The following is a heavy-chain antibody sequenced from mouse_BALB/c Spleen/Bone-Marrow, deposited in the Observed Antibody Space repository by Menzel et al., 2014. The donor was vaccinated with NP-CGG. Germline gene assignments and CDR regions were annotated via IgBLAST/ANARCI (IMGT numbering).Heavy chain of an antibody. D-gene: IGHD2-10*02. CDR3: ARHGGYGNYFDY. V-gene: IGHV5-6-2*01. CDR2: INSNGGST. Sequence: EVQLVESGGGLVKLGGSLKLSCAASGFTFSSYYMSWVRQTPEKRLELVAAINSNGGSTYYPDTVKGRFTISRDNAKNTLYLRMSSLKSEDTALYYCARHGGYGNYFDYWGQGTTLTVSS. J-gene: IGHJ2*01. CDR1: GFTFSSYY.